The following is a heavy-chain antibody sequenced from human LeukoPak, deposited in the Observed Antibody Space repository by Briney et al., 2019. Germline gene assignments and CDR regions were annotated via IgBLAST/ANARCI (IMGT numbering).Heavy chain of an antibody. CDR1: GYTFTSYG. V-gene: IGHV1-18*01. CDR2: IGAYNGNT. Sequence: GASVKVSCKASGYTFTSYGISWVRQAPGQGLEWMGWIGAYNGNTNYAQKLQGRVTMTTDTSTSTAYMELRSLRSDDTAVYYCATVPAAGNWFDPWGQGTLVTVSS. J-gene: IGHJ5*02. CDR3: ATVPAAGNWFDP. D-gene: IGHD2-2*01.